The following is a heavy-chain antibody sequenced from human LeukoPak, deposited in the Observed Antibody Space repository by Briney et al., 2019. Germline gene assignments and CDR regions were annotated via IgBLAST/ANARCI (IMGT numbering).Heavy chain of an antibody. Sequence: SETLSLTCTVSGGSISSYYWSWIRQPAGKGLEWIGRMHSSGSTNYNPSIKSRVTMSLDTSKNQFSLKVDSVTAADTAMYYCARVALHYGSGSHDYWGQGTLVAVSS. CDR1: GGSISSYY. CDR2: MHSSGST. V-gene: IGHV4-4*07. D-gene: IGHD3-10*01. J-gene: IGHJ4*02. CDR3: ARVALHYGSGSHDY.